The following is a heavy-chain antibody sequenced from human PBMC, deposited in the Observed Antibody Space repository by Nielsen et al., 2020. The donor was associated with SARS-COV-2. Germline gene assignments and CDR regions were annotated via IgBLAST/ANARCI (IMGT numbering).Heavy chain of an antibody. CDR3: ARGDDFWSIGFDP. J-gene: IGHJ5*02. CDR1: GGSFSGYY. D-gene: IGHD3-3*01. CDR2: INHSGST. Sequence: SQTLSLTCAVYGGSFSGYYWSWIRQPPGKGLEWIGEINHSGSTNYNPSLKSRVTISVDTSKNQFSLKLSSVTAADTAVYYCARGDDFWSIGFDPWGQGTLVTVSS. V-gene: IGHV4-34*01.